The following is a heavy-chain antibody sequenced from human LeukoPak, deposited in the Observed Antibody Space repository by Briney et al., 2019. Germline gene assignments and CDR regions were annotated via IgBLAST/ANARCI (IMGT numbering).Heavy chain of an antibody. CDR1: GFTFSSYG. Sequence: PGGSLRLPCAASGFTFSSYGIHWVRQAPGKGLEWVALTSYDGTDTYYADSVKGRFTISRDNTKNTLSLQMNSLRAEDTAVYYCAKDHSSGYLFDYWGQGTLVTVSS. D-gene: IGHD3-22*01. V-gene: IGHV3-30*18. CDR3: AKDHSSGYLFDY. CDR2: TSYDGTDT. J-gene: IGHJ4*02.